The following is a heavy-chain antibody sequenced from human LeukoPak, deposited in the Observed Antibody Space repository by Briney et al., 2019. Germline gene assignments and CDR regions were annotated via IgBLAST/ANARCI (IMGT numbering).Heavy chain of an antibody. CDR2: IKQDGSEK. Sequence: GGSLRLSCAASGFTFSTYWMTWVRQAPVKGLEWVANIKQDGSEKYYVDSVKGRFTISRDNAKNSLYLQMNSLRAEDSAVYYCARYQGGGWDVWGQGTPVTVSS. J-gene: IGHJ6*02. CDR1: GFTFSTYW. V-gene: IGHV3-7*01. CDR3: ARYQGGGWDV. D-gene: IGHD6-25*01.